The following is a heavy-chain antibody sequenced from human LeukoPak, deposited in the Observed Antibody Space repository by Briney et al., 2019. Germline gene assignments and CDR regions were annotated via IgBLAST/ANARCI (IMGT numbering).Heavy chain of an antibody. Sequence: VSVKVSCKASGYTFTSYDINWVRQATGQGLEWMGWMNPNSGNTGYAQKFQGRVTITRNTSISTAYMELSSLRSEDTAVYYCARGIPWGYYYYYMDVWGKGTTVTVSS. J-gene: IGHJ6*03. CDR3: ARGIPWGYYYYYMDV. D-gene: IGHD3-16*01. V-gene: IGHV1-8*03. CDR1: GYTFTSYD. CDR2: MNPNSGNT.